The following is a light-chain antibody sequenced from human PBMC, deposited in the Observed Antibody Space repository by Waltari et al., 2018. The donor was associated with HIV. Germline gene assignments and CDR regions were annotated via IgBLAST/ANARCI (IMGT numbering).Light chain of an antibody. V-gene: IGKV3-15*01. J-gene: IGKJ3*01. CDR1: QSVSSN. CDR2: GAS. CDR3: QQNNNWPPFT. Sequence: EIVMTQSPATLSVSPGERATLSCRASQSVSSNFAWYQQQPGQAPRLLIHGASTRATGIPARFSGSGSETEFTLTISSLQSEDFAVYYCQQNNNWPPFTFGPGTKVDIK.